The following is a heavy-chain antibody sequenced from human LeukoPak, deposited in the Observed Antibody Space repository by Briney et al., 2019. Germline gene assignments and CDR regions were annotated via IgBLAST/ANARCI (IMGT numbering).Heavy chain of an antibody. J-gene: IGHJ4*02. Sequence: PGGSLRLSCAASGFTFSSYAMHWVRQAPGKGLEYVSVISTNGGRTYYANSVKGRFTISRDNSKNTLYLQMGSLRPEDMAVYYCARDEAEVGNDYWGQGTLVTVSS. D-gene: IGHD6-13*01. V-gene: IGHV3-64*01. CDR2: ISTNGGRT. CDR3: ARDEAEVGNDY. CDR1: GFTFSSYA.